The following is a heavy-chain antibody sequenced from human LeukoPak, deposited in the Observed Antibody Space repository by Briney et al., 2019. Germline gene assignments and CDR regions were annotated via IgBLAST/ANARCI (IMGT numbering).Heavy chain of an antibody. CDR3: ATARGGY. CDR1: TLTFSSYA. Sequence: GGSLRLSCAASTLTFSSYAMSWVRQAPGKGLEWVSGTTISGGTTYYADSVKGRFTISRDNSKNTLSLQMTSLRAEDTAVYYCATARGGYWGQGTLVTVSS. D-gene: IGHD2-15*01. V-gene: IGHV3-23*01. J-gene: IGHJ4*02. CDR2: TTISGGTT.